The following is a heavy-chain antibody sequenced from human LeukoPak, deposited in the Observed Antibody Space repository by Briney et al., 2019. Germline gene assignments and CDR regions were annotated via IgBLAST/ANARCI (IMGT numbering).Heavy chain of an antibody. Sequence: GGSLRLSCAAYGFTFSSYCMSWIRQPPGKGLEWMANIKQDGSDKYNVDSENRGFTISSNNTKHSLYQQITILSADDTAVYCCARDGRYSAYDWPETHFDYWGQGTLVTVSS. CDR2: IKQDGSDK. CDR3: ARDGRYSAYDWPETHFDY. V-gene: IGHV3-7*01. CDR1: GFTFSSYC. J-gene: IGHJ4*02. D-gene: IGHD5-12*01.